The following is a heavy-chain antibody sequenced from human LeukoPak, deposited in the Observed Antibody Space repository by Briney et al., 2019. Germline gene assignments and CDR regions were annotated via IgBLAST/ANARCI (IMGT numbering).Heavy chain of an antibody. Sequence: ASVKVSCKASGGTFSSYTISWVRQAPGQGLEWMGRIIPILGIANYAQKFQGRGTITADKSTSTAYMELSSLRSEDTAVYYCAAEGDIVVVPAAISRYNWFDPWGQGTLVTVSS. J-gene: IGHJ5*02. D-gene: IGHD2-2*02. CDR2: IIPILGIA. CDR3: AAEGDIVVVPAAISRYNWFDP. CDR1: GGTFSSYT. V-gene: IGHV1-69*02.